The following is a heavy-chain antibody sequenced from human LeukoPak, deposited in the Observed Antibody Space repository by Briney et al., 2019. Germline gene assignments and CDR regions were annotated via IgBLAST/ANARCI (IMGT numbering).Heavy chain of an antibody. CDR1: GYTFTSYG. Sequence: ASVKVSCKASGYTFTSYGISWVRQAPGQGLEWMGWISAYNGNTNYAQKLQGRVTMTTDTSTSTACMELRSLRSDDTAVYYCATMEVGATFAFDIWGQRTMVTVSS. J-gene: IGHJ3*02. CDR3: ATMEVGATFAFDI. V-gene: IGHV1-18*01. D-gene: IGHD1-26*01. CDR2: ISAYNGNT.